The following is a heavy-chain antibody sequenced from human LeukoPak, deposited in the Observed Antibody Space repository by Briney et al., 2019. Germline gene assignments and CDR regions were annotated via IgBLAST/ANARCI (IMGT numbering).Heavy chain of an antibody. V-gene: IGHV5-51*01. Sequence: GESLKISCKNSGYIFTTYWMAWVRQMPGKGLEWIGIFYPGDSDSRYSPSFQGQVTISADKSLNTAYLQWSSLKASDTAIYYCARLAQYSSAWYYFDYWGQGTLVTVSS. J-gene: IGHJ4*02. CDR3: ARLAQYSSAWYYFDY. D-gene: IGHD6-13*01. CDR2: FYPGDSDS. CDR1: GYIFTTYW.